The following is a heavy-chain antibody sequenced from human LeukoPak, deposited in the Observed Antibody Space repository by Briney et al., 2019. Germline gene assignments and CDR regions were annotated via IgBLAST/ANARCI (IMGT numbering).Heavy chain of an antibody. CDR3: ARGALPYDFWSGYRFPPTY. CDR2: MNPNSGNT. CDR1: GYTFTSYD. Sequence: GASVKVSCKASGYTFTSYDINWVRQATGQGLEWMGWMNPNSGNTGYAQKFQGRVTMNRNTSISTAYMELSSLRSEDTAVYYCARGALPYDFWSGYRFPPTYWGQGTLVTVSS. D-gene: IGHD3-3*01. V-gene: IGHV1-8*01. J-gene: IGHJ4*02.